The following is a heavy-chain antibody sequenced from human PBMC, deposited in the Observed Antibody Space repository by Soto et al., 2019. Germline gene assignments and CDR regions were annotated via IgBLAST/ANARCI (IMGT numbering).Heavy chain of an antibody. CDR3: ARGYCSGGSCYVAFDI. J-gene: IGHJ3*02. CDR2: IYYSGST. D-gene: IGHD2-15*01. V-gene: IGHV4-39*01. Sequence: QLQLQESGPGLVKPSETLSLTCTVSGGSISSSRYYWGWIRQPPGKGLEWIGSIYYSGSTYYNPSLKSRVTISVDTSKNQFSLKLSSVTAADTAVYYCARGYCSGGSCYVAFDIWGQGTMVTVSS. CDR1: GGSISSSRYY.